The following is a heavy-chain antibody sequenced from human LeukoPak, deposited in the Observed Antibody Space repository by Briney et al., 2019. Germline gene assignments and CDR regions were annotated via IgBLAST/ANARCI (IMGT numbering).Heavy chain of an antibody. D-gene: IGHD3-22*01. CDR2: INHSGTT. CDR1: GGSFSDYC. J-gene: IGHJ4*02. V-gene: IGHV4-34*01. Sequence: SETLSLTCAVSGGSFSDYCWTWFRQPPGKGLEWIGDINHSGTTNYSPSLKSRVTLSVDTSKNQFSLKLSSVTAADTAVYYCAIMGVVKTFDYWGQGTLVTVSS. CDR3: AIMGVVKTFDY.